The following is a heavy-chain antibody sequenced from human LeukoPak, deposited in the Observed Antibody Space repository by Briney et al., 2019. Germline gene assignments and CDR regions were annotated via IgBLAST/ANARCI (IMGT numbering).Heavy chain of an antibody. CDR2: IYYSGST. CDR1: GGSISSHY. J-gene: IGHJ3*02. V-gene: IGHV4-59*08. Sequence: LETLSLTCTVSGGSISSHYWSWIRQPPGRGLEWIGYIYYSGSTNYNPSLKSRVTISVDTSKNQFSLKLSSVTAADTAVYYCARGGAMVRGVMMSAFDIWGQGTMVTVSS. CDR3: ARGGAMVRGVMMSAFDI. D-gene: IGHD3-10*01.